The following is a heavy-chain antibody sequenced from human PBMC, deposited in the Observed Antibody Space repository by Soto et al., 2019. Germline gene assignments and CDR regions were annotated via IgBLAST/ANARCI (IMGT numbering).Heavy chain of an antibody. CDR3: AREKGYISGPKNFDS. V-gene: IGHV4-30-4*01. J-gene: IGHJ4*02. Sequence: SETLSLTCTVSGGSVSSGDYFWSWIRQPPGKGPEWIGYIYDSGSSYYNPSLKSRVTMSVDTSKNQFSLKLRSVTAADTAMYYCAREKGYISGPKNFDSWGQGTLVTVSS. D-gene: IGHD5-12*01. CDR2: IYDSGSS. CDR1: GGSVSSGDYF.